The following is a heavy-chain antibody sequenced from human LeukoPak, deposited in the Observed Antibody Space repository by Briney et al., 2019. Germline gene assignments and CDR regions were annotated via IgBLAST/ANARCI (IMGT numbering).Heavy chain of an antibody. V-gene: IGHV4-4*07. J-gene: IGHJ3*02. CDR2: IFASGTT. Sequence: SETLSLTCTVSGGSISTYSWNWIRQPAGKGLEWIGRIFASGTTKHNPSLKSRVTMSVETSKNQFSLKLSSVTAADTAVYYCAREGSAFDIWGQGTMVTVSS. CDR3: AREGSAFDI. CDR1: GGSISTYS.